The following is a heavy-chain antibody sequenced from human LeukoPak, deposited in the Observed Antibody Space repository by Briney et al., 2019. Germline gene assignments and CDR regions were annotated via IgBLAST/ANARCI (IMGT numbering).Heavy chain of an antibody. CDR2: IYYSGST. Sequence: SETLSLTCTVSGGSISSSSYYWGWIRQSPGKGPEWIGTIYYSGSTYYNPSLKSRVTISVDTSKNQFSLKLSSVTAADTAVYYCARLTITMIGTYDAFDIWGQGTLVTVSS. D-gene: IGHD3-22*01. CDR1: GGSISSSSYY. J-gene: IGHJ3*02. CDR3: ARLTITMIGTYDAFDI. V-gene: IGHV4-39*01.